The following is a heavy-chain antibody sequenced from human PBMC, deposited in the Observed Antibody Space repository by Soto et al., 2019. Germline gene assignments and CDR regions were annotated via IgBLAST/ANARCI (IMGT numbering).Heavy chain of an antibody. D-gene: IGHD2-21*02. CDR2: ISAYNGNT. CDR1: GYTFTSYG. Sequence: QVQLVQSGAEVKKPGASVKVSCKASGYTFTSYGISWVRQAPGQGLEWMGWISAYNGNTNYAQKLQGRVTMTTATSTSKAYMEPRSLRSDATAVYCCARVEDCGGDCYLDYWGQGTLVTVCS. CDR3: ARVEDCGGDCYLDY. V-gene: IGHV1-18*04. J-gene: IGHJ4*02.